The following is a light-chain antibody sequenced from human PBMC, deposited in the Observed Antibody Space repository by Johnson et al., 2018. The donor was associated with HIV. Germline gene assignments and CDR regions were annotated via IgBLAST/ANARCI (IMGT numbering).Light chain of an antibody. J-gene: IGLJ1*01. V-gene: IGLV1-51*02. CDR3: GTWDSSLGAWV. CDR1: DSNIGNNY. CDR2: ENK. Sequence: QSVLTQPPSVSAAPGQKVTISCFGSDSNIGNNYVSWYQQLPGTAPKLLIYENKKRPSGIPDRFSGSKSGTSATLDITGLQTGDEADYYCGTWDSSLGAWVFGTGTKVTVL.